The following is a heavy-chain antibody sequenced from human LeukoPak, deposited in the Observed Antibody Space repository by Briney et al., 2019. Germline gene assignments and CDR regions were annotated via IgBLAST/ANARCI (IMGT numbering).Heavy chain of an antibody. CDR3: AASSWPNWFDP. Sequence: SETLSLTCTVSGGSISIYYWSWIRQPAGKGLEWIGRIYTSGSTNYNPSLKSRVTMSVDTSKNQFSLKLSSVTAADTAVYYCAASSWPNWFDPWGQGTLVTVSS. CDR2: IYTSGST. J-gene: IGHJ5*02. V-gene: IGHV4-4*07. CDR1: GGSISIYY.